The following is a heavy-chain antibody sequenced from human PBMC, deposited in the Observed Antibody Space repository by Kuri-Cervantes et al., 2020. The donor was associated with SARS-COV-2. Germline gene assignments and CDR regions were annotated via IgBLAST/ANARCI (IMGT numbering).Heavy chain of an antibody. Sequence: SETLSLTCAISGDSVSSNSAAWNWIRQSPSRGLEWLGGTYYRSKWYNDYAVSVKSRITINPDTSKNQFSLQLNSVTPEDTAVYYCARELPNYDILTGPYDYWGQGTLVTVSS. D-gene: IGHD3-9*01. J-gene: IGHJ4*02. V-gene: IGHV6-1*01. CDR2: TYYRSKWYN. CDR1: GDSVSSNSAA. CDR3: ARELPNYDILTGPYDY.